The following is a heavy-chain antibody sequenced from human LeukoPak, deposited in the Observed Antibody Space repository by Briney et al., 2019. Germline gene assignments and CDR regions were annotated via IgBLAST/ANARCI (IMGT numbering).Heavy chain of an antibody. CDR2: INPNSGGT. CDR1: GDTFTGYY. D-gene: IGHD6-6*01. CDR3: ARVDVAAQILVD. Sequence: ASVKVSCKASGDTFTGYYMHWVRQAPGQGLEWMGWINPNSGGTNYAQNFQGRVTITRDTSTSTAYMELSRLRSDDTAVYYCARVDVAAQILVDWGQGTLVTVSS. V-gene: IGHV1-2*02. J-gene: IGHJ4*02.